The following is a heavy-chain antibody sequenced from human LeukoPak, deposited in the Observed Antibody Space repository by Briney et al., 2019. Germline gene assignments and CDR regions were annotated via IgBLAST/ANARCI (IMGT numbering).Heavy chain of an antibody. CDR3: ARSTVGTSCCTAVDY. V-gene: IGHV3-23*01. Sequence: GGSLRLSCAASGFTFSTYAMTWVRQAPGKGLEWGSGISAGGDRTYYADSVKGRFTISRDNSKNTLYLQMNRLRAEDTAEYYCARSTVGTSCCTAVDYWGQGTLVTVSS. CDR2: ISAGGDRT. D-gene: IGHD1-26*01. J-gene: IGHJ4*02. CDR1: GFTFSTYA.